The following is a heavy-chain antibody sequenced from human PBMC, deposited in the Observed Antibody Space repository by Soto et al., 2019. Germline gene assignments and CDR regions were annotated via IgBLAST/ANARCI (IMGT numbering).Heavy chain of an antibody. V-gene: IGHV1-18*01. CDR2: VTGYDGNA. J-gene: IGHJ4*02. Sequence: QVQLVQSGAEVKKPGASVKVSCKASGYTFTNYGISWVRQAPGQGLEWMGWVTGYDGNANYVQRFQGRVTRTTDTSTNTAYMDLRRLSSDDTAVYYCARTTHEEPTFDYWGQGTLVTVSS. CDR1: GYTFTNYG. D-gene: IGHD1-26*01. CDR3: ARTTHEEPTFDY.